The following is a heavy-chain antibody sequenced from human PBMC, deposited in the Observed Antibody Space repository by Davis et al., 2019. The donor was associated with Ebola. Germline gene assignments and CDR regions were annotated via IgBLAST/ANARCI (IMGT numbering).Heavy chain of an antibody. V-gene: IGHV3-30*03. CDR3: ARSRAEAGPVDY. Sequence: GESLKISCAASGFTFSSYGMHWVRQAPGKGLEWVAVISYDGSNKYYADSVKGRFPISRDNSKNTLYLQMNSLRAEDTAVYYCARSRAEAGPVDYWGQGTLVTVSS. CDR2: ISYDGSNK. J-gene: IGHJ4*02. CDR1: GFTFSSYG. D-gene: IGHD6-13*01.